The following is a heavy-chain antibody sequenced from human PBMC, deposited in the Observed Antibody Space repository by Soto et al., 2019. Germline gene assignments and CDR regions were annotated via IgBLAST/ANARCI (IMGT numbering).Heavy chain of an antibody. Sequence: SETLSLTCTVFGGSISGNYWNWIRQPPGKGLEWMGYIFYSGSANYNPSLKSRVTISIDTSKRQFSLKLNSVTAADTAVYYCARDRSPYGDYESYWGQGILVTVSS. D-gene: IGHD4-17*01. J-gene: IGHJ4*02. V-gene: IGHV4-59*01. CDR2: IFYSGSA. CDR1: GGSISGNY. CDR3: ARDRSPYGDYESY.